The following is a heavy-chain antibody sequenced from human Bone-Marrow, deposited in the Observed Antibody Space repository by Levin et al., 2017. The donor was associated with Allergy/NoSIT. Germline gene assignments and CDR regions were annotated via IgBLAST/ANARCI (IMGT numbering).Heavy chain of an antibody. CDR1: GGFVSSYS. CDR2: IYHGGNT. Sequence: KASETLSLTCTVSGGFVSSYSWNWIRQPPGKGLEWIGYIYHGGNTKYNPSLQSRVTISVDTSKNHFSLRLTSVTAADTAVYYCARAPLLGEYYTAGSNIGWFDPWGQGTLVIVSS. V-gene: IGHV4-59*02. D-gene: IGHD2-8*02. CDR3: ARAPLLGEYYTAGSNIGWFDP. J-gene: IGHJ5*02.